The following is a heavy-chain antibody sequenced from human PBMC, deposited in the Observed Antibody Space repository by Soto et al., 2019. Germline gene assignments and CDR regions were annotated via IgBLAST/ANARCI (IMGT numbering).Heavy chain of an antibody. J-gene: IGHJ4*02. Sequence: ASVKVSCKASGYSFTTYYMQWVRQATGQGLEWMGWMNPNSGNTGYAQKFQGRVTMTRNTSISTAYMELSSLRSEDTAVYYCAREAAAGLVYWGQGTLVTVSS. CDR2: MNPNSGNT. CDR1: GYSFTTYY. V-gene: IGHV1-8*02. D-gene: IGHD6-13*01. CDR3: AREAAAGLVY.